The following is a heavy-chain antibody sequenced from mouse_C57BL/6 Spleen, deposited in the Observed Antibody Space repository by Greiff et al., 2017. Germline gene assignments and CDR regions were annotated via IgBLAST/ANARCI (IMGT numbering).Heavy chain of an antibody. J-gene: IGHJ1*03. D-gene: IGHD2-4*01. CDR2: ISSGSSTI. Sequence: EVQLVESGGGLVKPGGSLKLSCAASGFTFSDYGMHWVRQAPEKGLEWVAYISSGSSTIYYADTVKGRFTISRDNAKNTLFLQMTSLRSEDTAMYYCARTYYDYADWYFDVWGTGTTVTVSS. CDR3: ARTYYDYADWYFDV. CDR1: GFTFSDYG. V-gene: IGHV5-17*01.